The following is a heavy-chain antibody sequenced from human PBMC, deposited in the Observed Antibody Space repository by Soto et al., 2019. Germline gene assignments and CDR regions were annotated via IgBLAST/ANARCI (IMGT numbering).Heavy chain of an antibody. D-gene: IGHD6-19*01. CDR3: AYRPFVLCSGWKFDF. J-gene: IGHJ4*02. CDR1: GFSLNTRGVG. CDR2: IHWDDEK. V-gene: IGHV2-5*02. Sequence: QLTLKESGPPLVIPTQTLTLPCTFSGFSLNTRGVGVGWIRQPPGKALEWVALIHWDDEKRYSQSLRNPLSITTDTSKNQVVLITTNMDPVDTATYFCAYRPFVLCSGWKFDFWGQGTLVTVSS.